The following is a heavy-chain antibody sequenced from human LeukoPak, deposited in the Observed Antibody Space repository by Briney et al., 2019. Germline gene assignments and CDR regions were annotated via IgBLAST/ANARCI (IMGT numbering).Heavy chain of an antibody. J-gene: IGHJ4*02. CDR3: ARFSLSVRGVIIDY. D-gene: IGHD3-10*01. CDR2: MNPNSGNT. CDR1: GYTFTSYD. Sequence: ASVKVSCKASGYTFTSYDINWVRQATGQGLEWMGWMNPNSGNTGYAQKFQGRVTMTRNTSISTAYMELSSLRSEDTAVYYCARFSLSVRGVIIDYWGQGTLVTVSS. V-gene: IGHV1-8*01.